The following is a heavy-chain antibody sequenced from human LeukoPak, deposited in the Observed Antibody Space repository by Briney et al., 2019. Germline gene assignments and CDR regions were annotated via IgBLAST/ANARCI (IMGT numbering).Heavy chain of an antibody. Sequence: ASVEVSCKASGYTFTSYYMHWVRQAPGQGLEWMGIINPSGGSTSYAQKFQGRVTMTRDTSTSTVYMELSSLRSEDTAVYYCARRFINRAFDYWGQGTLVTVSS. CDR3: ARRFINRAFDY. D-gene: IGHD3-10*01. V-gene: IGHV1-46*01. CDR1: GYTFTSYY. J-gene: IGHJ4*02. CDR2: INPSGGST.